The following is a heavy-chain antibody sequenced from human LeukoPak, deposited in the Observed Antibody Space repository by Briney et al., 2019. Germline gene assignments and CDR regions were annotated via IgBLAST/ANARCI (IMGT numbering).Heavy chain of an antibody. D-gene: IGHD4-17*01. J-gene: IGHJ3*02. CDR2: IYYSGST. V-gene: IGHV4-59*01. Sequence: KSSETLSLTCTVSGGSISSYYWSWIRQPPGKGLEWIGYIYYSGSTNYNPSLKSRVTISVDTSKNQFSLKLSSVTAADTAVYYCARVVTTLSAFDIWGQGTMVTVSS. CDR1: GGSISSYY. CDR3: ARVVTTLSAFDI.